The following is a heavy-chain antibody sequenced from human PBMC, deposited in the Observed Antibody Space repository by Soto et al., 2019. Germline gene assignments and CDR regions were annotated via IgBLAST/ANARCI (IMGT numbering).Heavy chain of an antibody. V-gene: IGHV4-34*01. CDR2: INHSGST. J-gene: IGHJ6*03. D-gene: IGHD2-15*01. CDR3: ARQLGYCDGDSCYYYMDV. CDR1: GGSFSGYY. Sequence: SETLFLTCAVYGGSFSGYYWSWIRQPPGKGLEWIGEINHSGSTNYNPSLKSRVTISVDTSKNQFSLKLSSGTAATTAVYSCARQLGYCDGDSCYYYMDVWGKGTTVTVSS.